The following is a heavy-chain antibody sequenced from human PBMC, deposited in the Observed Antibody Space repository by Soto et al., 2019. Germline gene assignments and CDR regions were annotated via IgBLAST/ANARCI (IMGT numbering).Heavy chain of an antibody. CDR3: ATSDQYSSSWYGGAYYYMDV. CDR1: GYSFTSYW. J-gene: IGHJ6*03. V-gene: IGHV5-51*01. CDR2: IYPGDSDT. Sequence: GESLKISCKGSGYSFTSYWIGWVRQMPGRGLEWMGIIYPGDSDTRYSPSFQGQVTNSADKSISTAYLQWSSLKASDTAMYYCATSDQYSSSWYGGAYYYMDVSGKGTTVTVSS. D-gene: IGHD6-13*01.